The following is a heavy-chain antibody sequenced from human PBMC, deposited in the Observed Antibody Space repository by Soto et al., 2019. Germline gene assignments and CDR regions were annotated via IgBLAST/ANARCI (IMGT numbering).Heavy chain of an antibody. V-gene: IGHV1-69*06. CDR1: GGIFSSYA. CDR2: IIPILNTP. Sequence: QVQLVQSGAEVKKPGSSVKVSCKASGGIFSSYAISWVRQAPGQGLEWMGEIIPILNTPHYAQKFQDRLTITADKSTRTASMELSSLRSDDTAVYYCARIGGVGAPPGADYWGQGTLVTVSS. J-gene: IGHJ4*02. CDR3: ARIGGVGAPPGADY. D-gene: IGHD1-26*01.